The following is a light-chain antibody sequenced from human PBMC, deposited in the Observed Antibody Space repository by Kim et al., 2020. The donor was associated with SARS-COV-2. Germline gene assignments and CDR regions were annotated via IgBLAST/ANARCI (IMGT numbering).Light chain of an antibody. V-gene: IGKV3-20*01. CDR3: QQYGNSPHT. Sequence: PGERATLACRASQSVSSSYLAWYQQKPGQAPRLLIYGASSRATGVPDRFSGSGSGTDFTLTITRLEPEDFAVYYCQQYGNSPHTFGQGTKVDIK. J-gene: IGKJ1*01. CDR1: QSVSSSY. CDR2: GAS.